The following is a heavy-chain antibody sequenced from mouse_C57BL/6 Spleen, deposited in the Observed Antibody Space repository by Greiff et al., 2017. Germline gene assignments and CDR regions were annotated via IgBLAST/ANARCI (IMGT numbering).Heavy chain of an antibody. CDR2: ISPGSGNT. Sequence: LVESGPELVKPGASVKISCKASGYSFTSYYIHWVKQRPGQGLEWIGWISPGSGNTKYNEKFKGKATLTADTSSSTAYMQLSSLTSEDSAVYYCARQGYGYFDYWGQGTTLTVSS. D-gene: IGHD1-1*02. V-gene: IGHV1-66*01. CDR1: GYSFTSYY. J-gene: IGHJ2*01. CDR3: ARQGYGYFDY.